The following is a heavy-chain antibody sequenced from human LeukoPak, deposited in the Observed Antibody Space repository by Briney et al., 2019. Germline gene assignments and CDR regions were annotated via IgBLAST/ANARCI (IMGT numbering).Heavy chain of an antibody. CDR1: GFTFSTYE. CDR3: ARASRYYDILTDYYISVGMDV. V-gene: IGHV3-48*03. Sequence: PGGSLRLSCAASGFTFSTYEMNWVRQAPGKGLEWVSYISSSGTILYYADSVKGRFTNSRDNAKNSLYLQMNSLRAEDTAVYYCARASRYYDILTDYYISVGMDVWGQGTTVTVSS. J-gene: IGHJ6*02. D-gene: IGHD3-9*01. CDR2: ISSSGTIL.